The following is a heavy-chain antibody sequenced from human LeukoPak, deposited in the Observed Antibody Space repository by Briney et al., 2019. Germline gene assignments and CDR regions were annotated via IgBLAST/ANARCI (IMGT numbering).Heavy chain of an antibody. D-gene: IGHD4-17*01. J-gene: IGHJ5*02. Sequence: PSETLSLTCAVYGGSFSGYYWSWIRQPPGKGLEWIGEINHSGSTNYNPSLKSRVTISVDTYKNQFSLKLSSVTAADTAVYYCARGSGGNGDSPWKWFDPWGQGTLVTVSS. V-gene: IGHV4-34*01. CDR1: GGSFSGYY. CDR3: ARGSGGNGDSPWKWFDP. CDR2: INHSGST.